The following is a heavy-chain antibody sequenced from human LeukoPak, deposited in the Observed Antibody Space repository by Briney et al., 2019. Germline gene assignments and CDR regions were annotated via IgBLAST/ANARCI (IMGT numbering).Heavy chain of an antibody. CDR3: VKSVNTSGTYWYFDL. V-gene: IGHV3-30*02. J-gene: IGHJ2*01. D-gene: IGHD3-10*01. Sequence: GEALRLSCEASGFTLSQYGLHWVRQAPGKGLEWVAFIPSEGSGRFHPASVKDGFSISKDDSKHTLYLQRNSLPAEDTALYYCVKSVNTSGTYWYFDLWGRGTLVTVSS. CDR2: IPSEGSGR. CDR1: GFTLSQYG.